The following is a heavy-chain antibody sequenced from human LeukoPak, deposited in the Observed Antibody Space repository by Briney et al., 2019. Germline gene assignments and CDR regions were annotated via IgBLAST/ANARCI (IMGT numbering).Heavy chain of an antibody. J-gene: IGHJ6*03. CDR2: IYSDGTT. CDR1: GFTVTSNF. CDR3: ARNSFLLRSISYYYYMDV. D-gene: IGHD2-2*01. V-gene: IGHV3-66*02. Sequence: PGGSLSLSCAASGFTVTSNFMTWVRQAPGKGLEWVSIIYSDGTTYYVDSVKGRFTISRDSSKNTLYLQMSSLRAEDTAVYYCARNSFLLRSISYYYYMDVWGKGTTVTVS.